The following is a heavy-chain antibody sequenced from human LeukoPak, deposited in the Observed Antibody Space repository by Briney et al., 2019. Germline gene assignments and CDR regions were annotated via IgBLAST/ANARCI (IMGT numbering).Heavy chain of an antibody. CDR1: GFTFSSYA. D-gene: IGHD4-17*01. CDR2: ISGSGGST. CDR3: ATLYGDYEGYFDY. Sequence: GGSLRLSCAASGFTFSSYAMSWVRQAPGKGLEWVSAISGSGGSTYYAGSVKGRFTISRDNSKNTLYLQMNSLRAEDTAVYYCATLYGDYEGYFDYWGQGTLVTVSS. J-gene: IGHJ4*02. V-gene: IGHV3-23*01.